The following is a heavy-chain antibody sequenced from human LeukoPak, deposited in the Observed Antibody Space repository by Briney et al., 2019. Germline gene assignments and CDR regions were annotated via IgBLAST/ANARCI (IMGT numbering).Heavy chain of an antibody. J-gene: IGHJ4*02. D-gene: IGHD1-26*01. Sequence: GGSLRLSCAASGFTFSSYAMSWVRQAPGKGLEWVSVIYSGGSTYYADSVKGRFTISRDNSKNTLYLQMNSLRAEDTAMYYCARVRTSTSGDYWGQGTLVTVSS. CDR3: ARVRTSTSGDY. CDR1: GFTFSSYA. V-gene: IGHV3-66*01. CDR2: IYSGGST.